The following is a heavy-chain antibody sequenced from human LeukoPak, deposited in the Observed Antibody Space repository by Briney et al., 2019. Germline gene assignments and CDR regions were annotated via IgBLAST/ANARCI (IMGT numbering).Heavy chain of an antibody. CDR1: GYTFTGYY. J-gene: IGHJ4*02. V-gene: IGHV1-2*06. D-gene: IGHD3-22*01. Sequence: GASVKVSCKASGYTFTGYYMHWVRQAPGQGLEWMGRINPNSGGINYAQKFQGRVTMTRDTSISTAYMELSRLRSDDTAVYYCASSHYYDSSGYYLAYYFDYWGQGTLVTVSS. CDR3: ASSHYYDSSGYYLAYYFDY. CDR2: INPNSGGI.